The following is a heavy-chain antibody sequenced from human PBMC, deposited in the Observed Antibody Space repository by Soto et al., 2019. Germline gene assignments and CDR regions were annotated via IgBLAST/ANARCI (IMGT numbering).Heavy chain of an antibody. V-gene: IGHV3-73*01. D-gene: IGHD3-22*01. CDR2: IRSKTNTYAT. Sequence: GGSLRLSCAASGFTFSGSAMHWVRQASGKGLEWVGRIRSKTNTYATAYAASVKGRFTISRDDSKDTAYLQMNSLKTENTAVYYCTRDPRNYYDSIGSANWFDPWGQGTLVTVSS. J-gene: IGHJ5*02. CDR3: TRDPRNYYDSIGSANWFDP. CDR1: GFTFSGSA.